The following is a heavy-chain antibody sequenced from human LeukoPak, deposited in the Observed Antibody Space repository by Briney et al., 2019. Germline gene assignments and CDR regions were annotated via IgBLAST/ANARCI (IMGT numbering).Heavy chain of an antibody. CDR3: AELGYCSGGSCSGNWFDP. Sequence: PSETLSLTCTVSGGSISSYYWSWIRQPPGKGLEWIGYIHTIGSTSYNPSLKSRVTISGDTSKNQLSLKLTSVTAADTAIYYCAELGYCSGGSCSGNWFDPWGQGTLVTVSS. V-gene: IGHV4-59*01. D-gene: IGHD2-15*01. CDR2: IHTIGST. J-gene: IGHJ5*02. CDR1: GGSISSYY.